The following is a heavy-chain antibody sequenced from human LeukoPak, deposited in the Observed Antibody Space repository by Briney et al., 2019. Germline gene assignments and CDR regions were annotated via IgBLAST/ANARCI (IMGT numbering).Heavy chain of an antibody. D-gene: IGHD6-13*01. V-gene: IGHV3-23*01. CDR1: GFTFSSYG. CDR3: AKDRRAAAGTLDY. CDR2: ISGSGGGT. Sequence: GGSLRLSCAASGFTFSSYGMSWVRQAPGKGLEWVSTISGSGGGTYYADSVKGRFTISRDNYKNTLYLQMNSLRAEDTAVYYCAKDRRAAAGTLDYWGQGTLVTVSS. J-gene: IGHJ4*02.